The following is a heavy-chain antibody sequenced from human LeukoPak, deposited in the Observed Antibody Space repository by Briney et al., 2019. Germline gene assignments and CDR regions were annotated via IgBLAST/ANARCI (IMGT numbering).Heavy chain of an antibody. D-gene: IGHD6-6*01. J-gene: IGHJ4*02. CDR2: ISSSGNTI. Sequence: GGSLRLSCAASGFTFRSYEMNWVRQAPGKGLEWVSYISSSGNTIYYADSVKGRFTISRDNAKNSLYLQVNSLRAEGTAVYYCARVQRGQLVEFDSWGQGTLVTVSS. CDR3: ARVQRGQLVEFDS. V-gene: IGHV3-48*03. CDR1: GFTFRSYE.